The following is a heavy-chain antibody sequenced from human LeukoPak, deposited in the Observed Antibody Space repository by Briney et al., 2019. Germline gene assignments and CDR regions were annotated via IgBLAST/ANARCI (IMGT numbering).Heavy chain of an antibody. Sequence: GESLKISCKGSGYSFTSYWIGWVRQMPGKGLEWMGIIYPGDSDTRYSPSFQGQVTISADKSISTAYLQWSSLKASDTAMYYCARHTIFGVVPYYYYMDVWGKGTTVTVSS. J-gene: IGHJ6*03. D-gene: IGHD3-3*01. CDR1: GYSFTSYW. CDR3: ARHTIFGVVPYYYYMDV. CDR2: IYPGDSDT. V-gene: IGHV5-51*01.